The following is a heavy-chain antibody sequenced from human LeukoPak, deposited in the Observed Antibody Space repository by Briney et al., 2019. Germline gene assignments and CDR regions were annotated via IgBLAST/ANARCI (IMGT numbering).Heavy chain of an antibody. CDR2: IYYSGST. CDR1: GGSISSSSYY. D-gene: IGHD3-10*01. V-gene: IGHV4-39*02. CDR3: ARDNFGSGSYTYYYGMDV. J-gene: IGHJ6*02. Sequence: SETLSLTCTVSGGSISSSSYYWGWIRQPPGKGLEWIGSIYYSGSTYYNPSLKSRVTISVDTSKNQFSLKLSSVTAADTAVYYCARDNFGSGSYTYYYGMDVWGQGTTVTVSS.